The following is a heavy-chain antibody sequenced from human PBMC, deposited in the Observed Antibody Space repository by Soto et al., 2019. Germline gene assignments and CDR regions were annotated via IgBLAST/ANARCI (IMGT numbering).Heavy chain of an antibody. D-gene: IGHD2-15*01. Sequence: GGSLRLSCAASGFTLSNYAVNRVRQAPGKGLEWVSYISSDSRYIYHGDSVKGRFSISRDNARNSVYLQMNSLRDEDTAVYYCVIIDLVDFFFVNVYFYGMDVWGQGTTVTVSS. J-gene: IGHJ6*02. CDR2: ISSDSRYI. CDR1: GFTLSNYA. V-gene: IGHV3-48*02. CDR3: VIIDLVDFFFVNVYFYGMDV.